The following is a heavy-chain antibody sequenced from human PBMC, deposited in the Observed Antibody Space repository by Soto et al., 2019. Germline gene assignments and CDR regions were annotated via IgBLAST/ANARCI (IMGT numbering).Heavy chain of an antibody. J-gene: IGHJ5*02. D-gene: IGHD3-3*01. CDR1: GGSISSGDYS. Sequence: SETLSLTCTLSGGSISSGDYSWSWVRQSPGKGLEWIGHIYNSGITYYNPSLKSRVVISIDTSRNQFSLRLNSLTAADRAVYFCARGVTVFGLVSRFWFDPWGQGTVVTVSS. CDR2: IYNSGIT. V-gene: IGHV4-30-4*01. CDR3: ARGVTVFGLVSRFWFDP.